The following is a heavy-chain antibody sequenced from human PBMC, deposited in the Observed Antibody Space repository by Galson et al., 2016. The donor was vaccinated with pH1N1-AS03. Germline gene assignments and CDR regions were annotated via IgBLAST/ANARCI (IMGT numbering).Heavy chain of an antibody. CDR2: VHYSGTT. CDR1: GGSMTSPDW. D-gene: IGHD3-16*02. J-gene: IGHJ4*02. V-gene: IGHV4-4*01. CDR3: ASAGYHTPGYHY. Sequence: TLSLTCAVPGGSMTSPDWWTWVRQPPGKGLEWIGEVHYSGTTSYNPSLNSRVTMSIDKSNNQFSLNLGSVTAADTAVYFCASAGYHTPGYHYWGQGALVTVSS.